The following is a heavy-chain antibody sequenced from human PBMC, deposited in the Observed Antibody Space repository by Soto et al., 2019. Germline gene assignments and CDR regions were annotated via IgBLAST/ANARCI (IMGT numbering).Heavy chain of an antibody. CDR2: MNPNSGNT. CDR1: GYTFTSYD. V-gene: IGHV1-8*01. D-gene: IGHD3-3*01. Sequence: ASVKVSCKASGYTFTSYDINWVRQATEQGLEWMGWMNPNSGNTGYAQKFQGRVTMTRNTSISTAYMELSSLRSEDTAVYYCASDVGNYDFWSGYLYSNYYYGMDVWGQGTTVTVSS. CDR3: ASDVGNYDFWSGYLYSNYYYGMDV. J-gene: IGHJ6*02.